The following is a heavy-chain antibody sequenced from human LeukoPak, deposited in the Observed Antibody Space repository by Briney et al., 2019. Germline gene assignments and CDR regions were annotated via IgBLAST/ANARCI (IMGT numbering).Heavy chain of an antibody. CDR2: ISYDGSNK. V-gene: IGHV3-30*04. Sequence: GRSLRLSCAASGFTFSSYAMHWVRQAPGKGLEWVAVISYDGSNKYYADSVKGRFTISRDNSKNTLYLQMNSLRAEDTAVYYCAKDLTRPSWFDYWGQGTLVTVSS. J-gene: IGHJ4*02. D-gene: IGHD3-10*01. CDR1: GFTFSSYA. CDR3: AKDLTRPSWFDY.